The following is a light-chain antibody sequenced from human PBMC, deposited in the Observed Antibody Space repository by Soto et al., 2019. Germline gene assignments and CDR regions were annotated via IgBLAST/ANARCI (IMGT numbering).Light chain of an antibody. CDR2: GAS. V-gene: IGKV1-12*01. CDR3: QQYAGWPRT. Sequence: DIQMTQSPSSVSASVGDRVTITCRASQGISRWLAWYQQKPGKAPKLLIYGASSVQSGVPSRFSGSGSGTDFTLTISSLQPEDCAVYYCQQYAGWPRTFGQGTKLEIK. J-gene: IGKJ2*01. CDR1: QGISRW.